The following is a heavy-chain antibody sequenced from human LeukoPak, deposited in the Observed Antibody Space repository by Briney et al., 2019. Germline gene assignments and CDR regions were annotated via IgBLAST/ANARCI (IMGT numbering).Heavy chain of an antibody. J-gene: IGHJ4*02. CDR1: GYTFTSYD. CDR2: MNPNSGNT. D-gene: IGHD3-22*01. CDR3: ARDLGPMIVVVTAFDY. Sequence: ASVKVSCKASGYTFTSYDINWVRQATGQGLEWMGWMNPNSGNTGYAQKFQGRVTMTRDTSISTAYMELSRLRSDDTAVYYCARDLGPMIVVVTAFDYWGQGTLVTVSS. V-gene: IGHV1-8*01.